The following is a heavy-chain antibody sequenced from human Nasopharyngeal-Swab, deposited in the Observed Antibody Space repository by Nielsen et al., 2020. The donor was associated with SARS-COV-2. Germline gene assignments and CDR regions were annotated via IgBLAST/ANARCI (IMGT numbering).Heavy chain of an antibody. CDR3: ARGNGAFDY. D-gene: IGHD4-17*01. CDR2: INPIGST. V-gene: IGHV4-34*01. Sequence: SETLSLTCAVYGGSFSGYYWSWIRQPPGKGLEWIGEINPIGSTNYNPSLKRRVTISVDTSKNQFSLKLSSVTAADTAVYYCARGNGAFDYWGQGTLVTVSS. CDR1: GGSFSGYY. J-gene: IGHJ4*02.